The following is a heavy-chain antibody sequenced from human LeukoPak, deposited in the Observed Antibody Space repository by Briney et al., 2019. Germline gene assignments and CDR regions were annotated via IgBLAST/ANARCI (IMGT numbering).Heavy chain of an antibody. D-gene: IGHD4-11*01. CDR3: ARGNSDYDHDY. J-gene: IGHJ4*02. Sequence: GGSLRLSCAASGFTFSSSWMAWVRQAPGKGLEWVAIIKQDGSEEYYVDSVKGRFTISRDNAKNSLYLQMNSLRAEDTAVYYCARGNSDYDHDYWGQGTLVTVSS. CDR2: IKQDGSEE. V-gene: IGHV3-7*02. CDR1: GFTFSSSW.